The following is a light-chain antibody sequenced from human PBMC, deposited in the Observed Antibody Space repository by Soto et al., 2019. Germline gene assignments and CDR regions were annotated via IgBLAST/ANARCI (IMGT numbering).Light chain of an antibody. CDR2: GAS. V-gene: IGKV3-20*01. CDR3: QQYGGSPGT. J-gene: IGKJ1*01. CDR1: QSLSSSY. Sequence: DIVLTQSPGTLSLSPGERATLSCRASQSLSSSYLAWYQQKPGQAPRLLIFGASSRATGIPDRFGGSGSGTDFTLTISRLEPGDFAVYYCQQYGGSPGTFGQGTKVEI.